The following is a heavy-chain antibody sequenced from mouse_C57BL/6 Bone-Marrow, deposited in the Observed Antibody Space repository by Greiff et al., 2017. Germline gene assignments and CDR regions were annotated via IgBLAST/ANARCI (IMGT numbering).Heavy chain of an antibody. J-gene: IGHJ3*01. Sequence: EVHLVESGGGLVQPGGSLKLSCAASGFTFSDYYMYWVRQTPEKRLEWVAYISNGGGSTYYPDTVKGRFTISRDNAKNTLYLQMSRLKSEDTAMYYCARHFYDYGGFAYWGQGTLVTVSA. V-gene: IGHV5-12*01. CDR2: ISNGGGST. CDR1: GFTFSDYY. D-gene: IGHD2-4*01. CDR3: ARHFYDYGGFAY.